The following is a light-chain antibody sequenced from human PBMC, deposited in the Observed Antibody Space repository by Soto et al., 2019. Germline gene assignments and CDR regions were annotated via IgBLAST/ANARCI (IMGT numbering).Light chain of an antibody. Sequence: EIVLTQSPATLSLSPGERATLSCRSSQSLSSNFLAWYQQKPGQPPRLLIYDSSTRATGFPDRFSGSGSGTDFTLTIIRLEPEDFAVYYCQQYNSWPLTFGGGTKVDIK. CDR3: QQYNSWPLT. CDR1: QSLSSNF. V-gene: IGKV3-20*01. J-gene: IGKJ4*01. CDR2: DSS.